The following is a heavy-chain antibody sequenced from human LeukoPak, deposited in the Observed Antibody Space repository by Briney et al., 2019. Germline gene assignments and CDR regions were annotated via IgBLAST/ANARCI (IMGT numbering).Heavy chain of an antibody. J-gene: IGHJ4*02. CDR1: GFTFSSYG. V-gene: IGHV3-30*18. D-gene: IGHD4-17*01. Sequence: GGSLRLSCAASGFTFSSYGMHWVRQAPGKGLEWVAVISYDGSNKYYADSVKGRFTISRDNSKNTLYLQMNSLRAEDTAVYYCAKWASLTTVTSGGSFDSWGQGTLVTVSS. CDR2: ISYDGSNK. CDR3: AKWASLTTVTSGGSFDS.